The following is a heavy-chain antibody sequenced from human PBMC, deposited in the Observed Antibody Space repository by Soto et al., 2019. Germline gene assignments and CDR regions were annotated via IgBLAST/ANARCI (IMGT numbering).Heavy chain of an antibody. V-gene: IGHV1-69*01. D-gene: IGHD3-22*01. CDR2: IIPIFGTA. J-gene: IGHJ4*02. Sequence: QVQLVQSGAEVKKPGSSVKVSCKASGGTFSSYAISWVRQAPGQGLEWMGGIIPIFGTANYAQKFQGRVTITADESTSTAYMELSSLRSEDTAVYYCARYYYDSSGYSRRYYFDYWGQGTLVTVSS. CDR3: ARYYYDSSGYSRRYYFDY. CDR1: GGTFSSYA.